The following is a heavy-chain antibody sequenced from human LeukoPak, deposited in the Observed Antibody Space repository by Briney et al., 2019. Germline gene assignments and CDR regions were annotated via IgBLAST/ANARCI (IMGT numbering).Heavy chain of an antibody. CDR1: GFTFSSYA. V-gene: IGHV3-23*01. D-gene: IGHD2-2*01. Sequence: GGSLRLSCAASGFTFSSYAMSWVRQAPGKGLEGVSAISGSGGSTYYADSVKGRFTISRDNTKNTLYLQMNSLRAEDTAVYYCAKESYCSSTSCLDYYYYGMDVWGQGTTVTVSS. J-gene: IGHJ6*02. CDR2: ISGSGGST. CDR3: AKESYCSSTSCLDYYYYGMDV.